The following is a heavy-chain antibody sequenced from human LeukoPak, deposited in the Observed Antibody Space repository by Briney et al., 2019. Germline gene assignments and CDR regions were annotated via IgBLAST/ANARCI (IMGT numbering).Heavy chain of an antibody. J-gene: IGHJ5*02. V-gene: IGHV4-61*08. CDR2: IYYSGST. CDR3: ARGEIEAIFGVANPAWFGP. CDR1: GDSISSRDYY. Sequence: SETLSLTCSVSGDSISSRDYYWSWIRQPPGKGLEWIGYIYYSGSTNYHPSLKSRVTISVDTSKNQFSLKLSSVTAADTAVYYCARGEIEAIFGVANPAWFGPWGQGTLVTVSS. D-gene: IGHD3-3*01.